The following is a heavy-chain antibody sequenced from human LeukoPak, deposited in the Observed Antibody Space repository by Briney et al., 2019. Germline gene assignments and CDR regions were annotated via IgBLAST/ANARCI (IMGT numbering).Heavy chain of an antibody. CDR3: ARDNYYGSGSYYNKVYGMDV. D-gene: IGHD3-10*01. Sequence: GGSLRLSCAASGFTVSSNCMSWVRQAPGKGLEWVSVIYSGGSTYYADSVKGRFTIPRDNSKNTLYLQMNSLRAEDTAVYYCARDNYYGSGSYYNKVYGMDVWGQGTTVTVSS. CDR2: IYSGGST. CDR1: GFTVSSNC. J-gene: IGHJ6*02. V-gene: IGHV3-53*01.